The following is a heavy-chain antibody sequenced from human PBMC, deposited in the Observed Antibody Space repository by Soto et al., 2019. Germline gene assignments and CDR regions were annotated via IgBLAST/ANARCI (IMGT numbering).Heavy chain of an antibody. CDR1: GFTFSSYG. CDR3: TTDPKAYGGMTN. Sequence: GGSLRLSCAASGFTFSSYGMHWVRQAPGKGLERVAVIWYDGSNKYYADSVKGRFTISRDDSKNTLYLQMNSLKTEDTAVYYCTTDPKAYGGMTNWGQGTLVTVSS. CDR2: IWYDGSNK. D-gene: IGHD4-17*01. V-gene: IGHV3-33*01. J-gene: IGHJ4*02.